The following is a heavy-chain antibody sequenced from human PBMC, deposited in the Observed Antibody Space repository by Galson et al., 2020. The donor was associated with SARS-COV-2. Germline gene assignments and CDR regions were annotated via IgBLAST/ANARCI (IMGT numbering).Heavy chain of an antibody. D-gene: IGHD3-10*01. CDR3: ASSRDYYGSGTLDY. J-gene: IGHJ4*02. CDR2: ISSSGSTI. CDR1: GFTFSDYY. Sequence: NSGGSLRLSCAASGFTFSDYYMSWIRQAPGKGLEWVSYISSSGSTIYYADSVKGRFTISRDNAKNSLYLQMNSLRAEDTAVYYCASSRDYYGSGTLDYWGQGTLVTVSS. V-gene: IGHV3-11*01.